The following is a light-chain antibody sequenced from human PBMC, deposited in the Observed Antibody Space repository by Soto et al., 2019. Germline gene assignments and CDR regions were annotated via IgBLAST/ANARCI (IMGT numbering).Light chain of an antibody. J-gene: IGLJ1*01. CDR3: ATWDDSLNAAV. V-gene: IGLV1-44*01. Sequence: QSVLTQPPSASGTPGQRVTISCSGSNSNIGGNTVNWYQQLPGAVPKLLIYSNDQRPSGVPDRFSGSKFGTTASLAISGLQSEDEADYHCATWDDSLNAAVFGAGTKVTVL. CDR2: SND. CDR1: NSNIGGNT.